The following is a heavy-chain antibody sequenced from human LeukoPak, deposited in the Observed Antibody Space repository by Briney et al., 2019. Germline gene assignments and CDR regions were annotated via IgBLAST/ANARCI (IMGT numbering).Heavy chain of an antibody. J-gene: IGHJ4*02. D-gene: IGHD5-24*01. V-gene: IGHV3-23*01. Sequence: GSLRLSCAASGFTFSSYAMSWVRQAPGKGLEWLSGISGSGNGTYYADSVKGRFTISRDNSKNMVYLQMNSLTLEDAAIYYCAKRTMSAFDSWGQGTLLIVSS. CDR3: AKRTMSAFDS. CDR1: GFTFSSYA. CDR2: ISGSGNGT.